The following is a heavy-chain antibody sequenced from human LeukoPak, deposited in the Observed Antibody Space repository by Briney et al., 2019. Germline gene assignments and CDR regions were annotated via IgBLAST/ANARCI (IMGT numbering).Heavy chain of an antibody. CDR1: GYTFTSYD. V-gene: IGHV1-8*01. J-gene: IGHJ2*01. CDR3: ARGRGQWLARGTNWYFDL. Sequence: GASVKVSCKASGYTFTSYDINWVRQATGQGLEWMGWMNPNSGSTGYAQKFQGRVTMTRNTSISTAYMELSSLRSEDTAVYYCARGRGQWLARGTNWYFDLWGRGTLVTVSS. D-gene: IGHD6-19*01. CDR2: MNPNSGST.